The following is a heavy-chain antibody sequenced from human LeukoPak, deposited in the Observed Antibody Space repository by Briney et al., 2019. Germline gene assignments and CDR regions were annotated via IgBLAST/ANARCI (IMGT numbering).Heavy chain of an antibody. CDR1: GGSISSYY. J-gene: IGHJ5*02. CDR3: ARHGLLWFGELWSFDP. D-gene: IGHD3-10*01. V-gene: IGHV4-59*08. Sequence: PSETLSLTCTVSGGSISSYYWSWIRQPPGKGLEWIGYIYYSGSTNYNPSLKSRVTISVDTSKNQFSLKLSSVTAADTAVYYCARHGLLWFGELWSFDPRGQGTLVTVSS. CDR2: IYYSGST.